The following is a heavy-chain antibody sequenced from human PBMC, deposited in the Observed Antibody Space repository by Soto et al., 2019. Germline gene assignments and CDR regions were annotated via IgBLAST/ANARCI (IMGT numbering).Heavy chain of an antibody. D-gene: IGHD3-10*01. V-gene: IGHV3-48*02. J-gene: IGHJ4*02. CDR3: ARELLLWFGELPTGDY. CDR2: ISSSSSTI. Sequence: PGGSLRLSCAASGFTFSSYSMNWVRQAPGKGLEWVSYISSSSSTIYYADSVKGRFTISRDNAKNSLYLQMNSLRDEDTAVYYCARELLLWFGELPTGDYWGQGTLVTVSS. CDR1: GFTFSSYS.